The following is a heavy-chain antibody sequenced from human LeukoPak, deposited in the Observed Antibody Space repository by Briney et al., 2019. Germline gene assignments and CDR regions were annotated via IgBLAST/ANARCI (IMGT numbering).Heavy chain of an antibody. J-gene: IGHJ4*02. Sequence: GGSLRLSCAASGFTFSSYGMHWVRQAPAKGLEWVAVKCYDGSNKYYADSVKGRFTISRDNSKNTLYLQMNSLRAEDTAVYYCARSWYDSSGYYYPNDLDYWGQGTLVTVSS. CDR3: ARSWYDSSGYYYPNDLDY. CDR1: GFTFSSYG. D-gene: IGHD3-22*01. CDR2: KCYDGSNK. V-gene: IGHV3-33*08.